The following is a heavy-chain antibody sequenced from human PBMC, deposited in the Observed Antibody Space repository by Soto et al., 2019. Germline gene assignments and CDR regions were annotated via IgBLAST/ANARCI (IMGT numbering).Heavy chain of an antibody. CDR2: LTGSGDST. Sequence: EVPLLESGGGLVQPGGSLRLACAASGFTFSSFAMTWVRQAPGKGLEWVSSLTGSGDSTYYADSVKGRFTISRDNSKNTLYLHMNSLRADDTALYYCAKGTAVTTGDMAYWGQGTLVTVSS. CDR3: AKGTAVTTGDMAY. D-gene: IGHD4-17*01. V-gene: IGHV3-23*01. CDR1: GFTFSSFA. J-gene: IGHJ4*02.